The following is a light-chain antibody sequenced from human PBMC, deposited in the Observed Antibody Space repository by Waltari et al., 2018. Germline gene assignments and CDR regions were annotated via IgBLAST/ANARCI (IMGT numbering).Light chain of an antibody. J-gene: IGLJ2*01. CDR1: SSDIGGYNY. V-gene: IGLV2-14*03. CDR3: SSYTSTNTVI. CDR2: DVT. Sequence: QSALTQPASVSGSPGQSITISCTGTSSDIGGYNYVSWYQQHPGKAPKLMIFDVTKRPSGGSERFCASNSGNTASLSITGLHTDNESDYYCSSYTSTNTVIFGGGTKVTVL.